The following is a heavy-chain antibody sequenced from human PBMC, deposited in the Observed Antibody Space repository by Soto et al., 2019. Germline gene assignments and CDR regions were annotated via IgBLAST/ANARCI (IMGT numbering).Heavy chain of an antibody. Sequence: QLQLVQSGAEVKKPGSSVTVSCQTSGGTFTTSTISWVRQAPGQGLEWMGGIIPVFGTPSYAQKFHGRVTMIADKSSSTAYMELRNLRSEDTAMYYCARPADYVSGFSQWGQGTLVTVSS. J-gene: IGHJ4*02. D-gene: IGHD3-16*01. CDR2: IIPVFGTP. CDR3: ARPADYVSGFSQ. CDR1: GGTFTTST. V-gene: IGHV1-69*06.